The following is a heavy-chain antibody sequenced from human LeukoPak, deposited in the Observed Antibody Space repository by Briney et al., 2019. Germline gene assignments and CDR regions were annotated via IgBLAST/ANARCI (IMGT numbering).Heavy chain of an antibody. CDR2: ISYDGSNK. CDR1: GFTFSSYG. V-gene: IGHV3-30*03. Sequence: GGSLRLSCAASGFTFSSYGMHWVRQAPGKGLEWVAVISYDGSNKYYADSVKGRFTISRDNSKNTLYLQMNSLRAEDTSVYYCATSSYGGNFGLFDYWGQGILVTVSS. CDR3: ATSSYGGNFGLFDY. D-gene: IGHD4-23*01. J-gene: IGHJ4*02.